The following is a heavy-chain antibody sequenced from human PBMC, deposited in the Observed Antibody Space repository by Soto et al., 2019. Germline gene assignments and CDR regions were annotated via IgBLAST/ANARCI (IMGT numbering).Heavy chain of an antibody. CDR3: AIDYSGSGTYYF. D-gene: IGHD3-10*01. CDR1: GITFSNFE. V-gene: IGHV3-48*03. Sequence: EVQLVESGGNLIQPGGSLRLSCAASGITFSNFEMNWVRQAPGKGLEWVSYISSTSSTKYYADSVKGRFTISRDNDKNSLYLEMKSLRAEDTAVYYCAIDYSGSGTYYFWGQGTLVTVSS. J-gene: IGHJ4*02. CDR2: ISSTSSTK.